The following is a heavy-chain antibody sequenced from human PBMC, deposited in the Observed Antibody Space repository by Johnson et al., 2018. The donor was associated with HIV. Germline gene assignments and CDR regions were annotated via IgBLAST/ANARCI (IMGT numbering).Heavy chain of an antibody. CDR3: AKDPEEMATRGDAFD. Sequence: LLVESGGGLVQPGRSLRLSCAASGFTFDDYAMHWVRQAPGKGLEWVSGISWNSGSIGYADSVKGRFTISRDNFKNTLYLQMNSLSTEDTAVHYCAKDPEEMATRGDAFD. J-gene: IGHJ3*02. V-gene: IGHV3-9*01. CDR1: GFTFDDYA. CDR2: ISWNSGSI. D-gene: IGHD5-24*01.